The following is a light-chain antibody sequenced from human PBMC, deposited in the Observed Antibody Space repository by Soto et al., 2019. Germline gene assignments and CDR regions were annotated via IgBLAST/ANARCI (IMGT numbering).Light chain of an antibody. CDR1: QSVSSN. CDR3: QPYNNWPRT. Sequence: EIVMTQSPATLSVSPGERATLSCRASQSVSSNLAWYQQKPGQAPRLLIYGASTRATGIPARFSGSGSGTEFTLTIRSLHSESFAVYYCQPYNNWPRTFGQGTKVEIK. V-gene: IGKV3-15*01. CDR2: GAS. J-gene: IGKJ1*01.